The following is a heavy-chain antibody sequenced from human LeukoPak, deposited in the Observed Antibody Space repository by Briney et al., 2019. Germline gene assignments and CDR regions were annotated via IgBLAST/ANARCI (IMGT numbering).Heavy chain of an antibody. CDR2: LYSGGST. CDR1: GLSVSSKY. V-gene: IGHV3-53*01. J-gene: IGHJ4*02. D-gene: IGHD2/OR15-2a*01. Sequence: GGSLRLSCAASGLSVSSKYMNWVRQAPGKGLEWVSLLYSGGSTYYADSVKGRFTISRDSSKNTVYLQMNNLRAEDTAVYYCAARDCSTTGCYGVLFDYWGQGTLVTVSS. CDR3: AARDCSTTGCYGVLFDY.